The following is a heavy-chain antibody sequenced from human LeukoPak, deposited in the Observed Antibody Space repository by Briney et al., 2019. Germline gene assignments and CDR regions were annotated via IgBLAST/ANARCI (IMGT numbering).Heavy chain of an antibody. CDR2: IYYSGST. CDR1: GGSISSSSYY. D-gene: IGHD2-2*01. J-gene: IGHJ5*02. V-gene: IGHV4-39*01. CDR3: ASHPGSSTSLFDP. Sequence: SETLSLAFTVSGGSISSSSYYWGGIRPPPGKGLGGVGIIYYSGSTYYNPSLKSRVTIPVDTSKNQFSLKLSSVTAADTAVYYCASHPGSSTSLFDPWGQGTLVTVSS.